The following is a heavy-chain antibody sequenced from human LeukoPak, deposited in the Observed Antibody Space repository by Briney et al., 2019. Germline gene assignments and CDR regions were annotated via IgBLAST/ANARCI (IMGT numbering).Heavy chain of an antibody. J-gene: IGHJ4*02. D-gene: IGHD1-14*01. Sequence: KPSETLSLTCTVSGGSISGSYWSWIRQSPGKELEWIAYINDIGTTSYNPSLKSRVTISVDTSKKQFSLKVNSVTAADTAVYYCARREAVLTGYFDYWGQGTLVTVSS. CDR1: GGSISGSY. V-gene: IGHV4-59*08. CDR3: ARREAVLTGYFDY. CDR2: INDIGTT.